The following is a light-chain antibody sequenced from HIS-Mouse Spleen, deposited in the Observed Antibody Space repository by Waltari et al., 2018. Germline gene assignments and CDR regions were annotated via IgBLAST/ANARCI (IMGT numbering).Light chain of an antibody. J-gene: IGLJ2*01. CDR1: SSDVGGYNY. V-gene: IGLV2-14*03. Sequence: QSALTQPASVSGSPGQSITISCTGTSSDVGGYNYVSWYQQHPGKAPKLMIYAVSNRPSGVPNRFSGSKSGNPASLTISGLQAEDEADYYCSSYTSSSTEVFGGGTKLTVL. CDR3: SSYTSSSTEV. CDR2: AVS.